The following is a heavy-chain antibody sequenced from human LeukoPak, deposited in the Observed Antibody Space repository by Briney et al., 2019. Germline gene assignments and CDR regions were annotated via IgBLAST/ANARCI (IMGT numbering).Heavy chain of an antibody. CDR3: ARAPPRLYGSGSYSNDY. CDR2: IYNDGNKK. V-gene: IGHV3-33*01. J-gene: IGHJ4*02. CDR1: GFTFSTYG. Sequence: GGSLRLSCAASGFTFSTYGMHWVRQAPGKGLEWVAVIYNDGNKKYDADSVKGRFTISRDNSKNTLYLQMNNLRVEDTALYYCARAPPRLYGSGSYSNDYWGQGTLVTVSS. D-gene: IGHD3-10*01.